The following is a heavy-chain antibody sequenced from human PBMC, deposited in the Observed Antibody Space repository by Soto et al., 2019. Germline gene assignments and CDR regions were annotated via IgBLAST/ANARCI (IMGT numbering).Heavy chain of an antibody. CDR3: AREGGSYDSGGYLIRGGFDI. CDR1: GDSISRMDYY. J-gene: IGHJ3*02. D-gene: IGHD3-22*01. V-gene: IGHV4-31*03. Sequence: QVQLQESGPGLVKPSQTLSLTCSVSGDSISRMDYYWTWIRQHPEKGLEWIGNIYFRGNTYYSPSPESRLTIAVDTSKNQFSLKLTSVTAADTAVYYCAREGGSYDSGGYLIRGGFDIWGQGTRVTVSS. CDR2: IYFRGNT.